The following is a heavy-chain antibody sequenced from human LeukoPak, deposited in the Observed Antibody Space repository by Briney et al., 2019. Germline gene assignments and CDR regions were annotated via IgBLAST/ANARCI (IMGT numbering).Heavy chain of an antibody. CDR1: GFTFSSYA. CDR2: ISGSGGST. J-gene: IGHJ4*02. CDR3: AEGDITIFGVVITPGGYY. Sequence: LTGGSLRLSCAASGFTFSSYAMSWVHQAPGKGLEWVSAISGSGGSTYYADSVKGRFTISRDNSKNTLYLQMNSLRAEDTAVYYCAEGDITIFGVVITPGGYYWGQGTLVTVSS. V-gene: IGHV3-23*01. D-gene: IGHD3-3*01.